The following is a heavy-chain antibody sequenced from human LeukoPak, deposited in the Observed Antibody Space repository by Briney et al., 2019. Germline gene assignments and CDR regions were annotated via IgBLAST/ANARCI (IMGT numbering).Heavy chain of an antibody. CDR3: ARDLKDQITMIATYYYYYMDV. V-gene: IGHV1-46*01. Sequence: GASVKVSCKASGYSFTSYYMHWVRQAPGQGLEWMGMINPSGGSTTYTQKFQGRVTMTRDTSISTAYMELSRLRSDDTAVYYCARDLKDQITMIATYYYYYMDVWGKGTTVTVSS. CDR1: GYSFTSYY. D-gene: IGHD3-22*01. J-gene: IGHJ6*03. CDR2: INPSGGST.